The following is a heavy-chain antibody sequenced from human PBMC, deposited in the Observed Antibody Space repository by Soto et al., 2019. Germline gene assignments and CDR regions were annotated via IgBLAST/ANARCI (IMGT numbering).Heavy chain of an antibody. D-gene: IGHD3-9*01. J-gene: IGHJ5*02. Sequence: KPSETLSLTCTVSGGSISSGGYYWSWIRQHPGKGLEWIGYIYYSGSTYYNPSLKSRVTISVDTSKNQFSLKLSSVTAADTAVYYCARDVGILTGPLGWFDPWGQGTLVTVSS. CDR3: ARDVGILTGPLGWFDP. V-gene: IGHV4-31*03. CDR2: IYYSGST. CDR1: GGSISSGGYY.